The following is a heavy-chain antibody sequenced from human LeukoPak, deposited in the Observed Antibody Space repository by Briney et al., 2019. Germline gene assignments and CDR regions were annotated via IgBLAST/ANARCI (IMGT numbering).Heavy chain of an antibody. Sequence: KDGESLKISCKGSGYFFTNYWIGWVRQMPGKGLEWMGIIYPGDSDTRYSPSFQGQVTISADKSISTAYLQWSSLRASDTTMYYCARPALSIGKIDYWGQGTLVTVSS. V-gene: IGHV5-51*01. J-gene: IGHJ4*02. CDR1: GYFFTNYW. D-gene: IGHD6-6*01. CDR3: ARPALSIGKIDY. CDR2: IYPGDSDT.